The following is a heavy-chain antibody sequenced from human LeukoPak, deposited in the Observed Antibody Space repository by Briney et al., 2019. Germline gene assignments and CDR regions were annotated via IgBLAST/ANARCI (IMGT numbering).Heavy chain of an antibody. CDR1: GFIFSEYA. CDR2: ISYDGSNH. CDR3: TRDRVSGQYYSDSFDT. V-gene: IGHV3-30*01. Sequence: GGSLRLSCAASGFIFSEYALHWVRQAPGQGLEGLAIISYDGSNHYYADSVKGRFTISRDNSKNTLYLQMNSLRADDTAVYYCTRDRVSGQYYSDSFDTWGQGTMVTVSS. J-gene: IGHJ3*02. D-gene: IGHD3-10*01.